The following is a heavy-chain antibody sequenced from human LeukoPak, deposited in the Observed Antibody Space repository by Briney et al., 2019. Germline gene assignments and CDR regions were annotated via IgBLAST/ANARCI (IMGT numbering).Heavy chain of an antibody. D-gene: IGHD2-21*02. CDR2: SNTISSTI. CDR3: AREILRSSCGGDCYSDY. J-gene: IGHJ4*02. V-gene: IGHV3-48*01. Sequence: GGSLRLSCAGSGFAFRSYGMNWVRQAPGKGLEGVSYSNTISSTIHYLDSFSGRFTISTDNAKKSLYLQINSLSAEEQAVYYCAREILRSSCGGDCYSDYWGQGTLVTVSS. CDR1: GFAFRSYG.